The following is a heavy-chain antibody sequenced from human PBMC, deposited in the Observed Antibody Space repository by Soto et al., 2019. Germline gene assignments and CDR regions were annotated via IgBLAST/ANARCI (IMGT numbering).Heavy chain of an antibody. CDR2: SHQSGNT. J-gene: IGHJ4*02. CDR3: ANRDSSRVY. Sequence: QVQLQESGPGLVKPSGTLSLTCAVSGVSISSHDWWTWVRQPPGKGLEWIGASHQSGNTNSNSSLESRVTISVDKSKNQFSLKLSSVPVADTAMYYCANRDSSRVYWGQGTLVSVSS. D-gene: IGHD6-13*01. CDR1: GVSISSHDW. V-gene: IGHV4-4*02.